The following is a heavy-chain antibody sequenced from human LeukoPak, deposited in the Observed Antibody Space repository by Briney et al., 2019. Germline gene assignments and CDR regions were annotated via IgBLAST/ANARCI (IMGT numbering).Heavy chain of an antibody. J-gene: IGHJ4*02. Sequence: SETLSLTCAVYGGSFSGYYWSWIRQPPGKGLEWIGSIYYSGSTYYNPSLKSRVTISVDTSKNQFSLKLSSVTAADTAVYYCAREFAWEPLFNWGQGTLVTVSS. CDR2: IYYSGST. D-gene: IGHD1-26*01. V-gene: IGHV4-34*01. CDR1: GGSFSGYY. CDR3: AREFAWEPLFN.